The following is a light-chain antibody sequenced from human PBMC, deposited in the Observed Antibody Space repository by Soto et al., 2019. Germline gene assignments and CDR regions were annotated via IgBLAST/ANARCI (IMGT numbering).Light chain of an antibody. Sequence: ITQSPSTLSLSPGARATLSCRASQSVSNDYVAWVQQKPGQTPRLLIYSVSSRATGIPDRFSGSGSGTEFTLTISSLQSEDFAVYYCQQYNTWPPSTFGQGTRLEFK. J-gene: IGKJ5*01. CDR3: QQYNTWPPST. CDR2: SVS. V-gene: IGKV3D-15*01. CDR1: QSVSND.